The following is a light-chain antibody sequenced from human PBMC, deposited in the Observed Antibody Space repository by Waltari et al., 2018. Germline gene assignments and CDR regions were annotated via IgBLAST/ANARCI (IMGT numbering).Light chain of an antibody. CDR3: QQPNSYPIT. Sequence: IQLTQSPSSLSASVGDRVTITCRASQGISSNLAWYQQKPGKAPKLLISAASTLQSGVPLRFSGSGSGTDFTLTISSLQPEDFATYYCQQPNSYPITFGQGTRLEIK. CDR1: QGISSN. V-gene: IGKV1-9*01. CDR2: AAS. J-gene: IGKJ5*01.